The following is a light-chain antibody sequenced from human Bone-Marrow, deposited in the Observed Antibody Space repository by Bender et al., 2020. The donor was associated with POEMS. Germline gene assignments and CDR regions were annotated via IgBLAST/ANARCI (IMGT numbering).Light chain of an antibody. CDR3: SSYGDSNIWV. J-gene: IGLJ3*02. V-gene: IGLV1-44*01. CDR2: NSD. CDR1: ASDRGTTP. Sequence: QSVLTQPPSASATPGQRVTISCSRSASDRGTTPINWYQHLPGTAPKLIIYNSDQRPSGVPDRFSGSKSGNTASLTVSGLQAEDGADYYCSSYGDSNIWVFGGGTKLTVL.